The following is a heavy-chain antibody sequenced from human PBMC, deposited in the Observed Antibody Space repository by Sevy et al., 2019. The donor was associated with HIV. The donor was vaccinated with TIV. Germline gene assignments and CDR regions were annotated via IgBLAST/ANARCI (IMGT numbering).Heavy chain of an antibody. CDR2: MNPNTGNT. J-gene: IGHJ4*02. CDR1: EYTFTTYD. Sequence: VSVKVSCKASEYTFTTYDINWVRQAPGQGLEWMGWMNPNTGNTGYAQKFQGRVTMTRDTSTSTAYMELSSLTSEDTAMYYCARNRAHDYWGQGTLVTVSS. CDR3: ARNRAHDY. V-gene: IGHV1-8*01.